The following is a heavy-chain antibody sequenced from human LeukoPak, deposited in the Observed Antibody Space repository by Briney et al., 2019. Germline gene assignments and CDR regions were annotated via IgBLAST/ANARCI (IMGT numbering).Heavy chain of an antibody. D-gene: IGHD6-13*01. CDR3: AKVQGSSWYDIFGLDV. CDR2: ISGSGGST. V-gene: IGHV3-23*01. J-gene: IGHJ6*02. CDR1: GFTFSSYA. Sequence: PGGSLRLSCAASGFTFSSYAMSWVRQAPGKGLEWVSAISGSGGSTYYADSVKGRFTISRDNSKNTLYLQMNSLRAEDTAVYYCAKVQGSSWYDIFGLDVWGQGTTVTVSS.